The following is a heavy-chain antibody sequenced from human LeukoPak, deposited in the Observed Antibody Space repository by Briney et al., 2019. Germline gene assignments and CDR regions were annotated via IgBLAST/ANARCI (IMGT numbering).Heavy chain of an antibody. J-gene: IGHJ3*02. V-gene: IGHV4-61*03. CDR1: GGSVSSGSYY. Sequence: SETLSLTCTVSGGSVSSGSYYWSWIRQPPGKGLEWIGYIYYSGSATYNPSLKSRLTISIDTSHSHFSLKLTSVTAADTAMYFCARSGTHAFDIWGQGTLVTVSS. CDR2: IYYSGSA. CDR3: ARSGTHAFDI.